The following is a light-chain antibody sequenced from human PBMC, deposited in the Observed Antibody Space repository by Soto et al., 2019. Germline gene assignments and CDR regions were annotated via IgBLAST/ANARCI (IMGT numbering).Light chain of an antibody. CDR3: SSFTGSNYV. V-gene: IGLV2-14*03. CDR1: ISDVGGYNF. CDR2: DVS. Sequence: SVLTQPASVSGSPGQSITISCTGTISDVGGYNFVSWYQQYPGKAPKLMICDVSNRPSGVSNRFSGSKSGNTASLTISGLQAEDEADYYCSSFTGSNYVFGTGTKVTV. J-gene: IGLJ1*01.